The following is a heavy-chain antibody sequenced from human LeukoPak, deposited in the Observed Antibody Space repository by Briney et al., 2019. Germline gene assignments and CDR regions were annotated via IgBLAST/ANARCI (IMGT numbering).Heavy chain of an antibody. Sequence: GGSLRLSCAASGFTFSNAWMSWVRQAPGKGLEWVDRIKSKTDGGTTDYAAPVKGRFTISRADSKNTLHLQMNSLKTEDTAVYYCTTRVVVISYYFDYWGQGTLVTVSS. CDR1: GFTFSNAW. D-gene: IGHD3-22*01. CDR3: TTRVVVISYYFDY. J-gene: IGHJ4*02. CDR2: IKSKTDGGTT. V-gene: IGHV3-15*01.